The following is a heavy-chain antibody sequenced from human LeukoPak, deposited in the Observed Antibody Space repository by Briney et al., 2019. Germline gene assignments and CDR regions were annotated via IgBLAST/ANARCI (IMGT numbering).Heavy chain of an antibody. V-gene: IGHV3-23*01. D-gene: IGHD1-26*01. Sequence: GGSLRLSCAASGFTVGSNYMSWVRQAPGKGLEWVSAISGSGGSTYYADSVKGRFTISRDNSKNTLYLQMNSLRAEDTAVYYCAKDQWELLPLWFDYWGQGTLVTVSS. CDR3: AKDQWELLPLWFDY. J-gene: IGHJ4*02. CDR1: GFTVGSNY. CDR2: ISGSGGST.